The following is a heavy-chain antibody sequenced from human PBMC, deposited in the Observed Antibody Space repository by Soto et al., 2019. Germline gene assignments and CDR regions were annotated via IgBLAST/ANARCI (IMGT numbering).Heavy chain of an antibody. CDR2: ISYDGSNK. D-gene: IGHD3-22*01. CDR1: GFTFSSYA. J-gene: IGHJ4*02. CDR3: AKSDTYYYDSSGYYYFDY. V-gene: IGHV3-30-3*01. Sequence: PGGSLRLSCAASGFTFSSYAMHWVRQAPGKGLEWVAVISYDGSNKYYADSVKGRFTISRDNSKNTLYLQMNSLRAEDTAVYYCAKSDTYYYDSSGYYYFDYWGQGTLVTVSS.